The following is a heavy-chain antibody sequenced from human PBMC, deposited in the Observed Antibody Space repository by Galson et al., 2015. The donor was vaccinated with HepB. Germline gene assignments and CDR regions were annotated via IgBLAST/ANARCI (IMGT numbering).Heavy chain of an antibody. V-gene: IGHV1-18*04. Sequence: SVKVSCKASGYTFTDYDISWVRQAPGQGLEWVGWISAYSGNTNYAQKLQGRVTMTTDTSTSTAYMELSSLRFDDTAGYYCARRWSSTSCRFHYWGQVTLFTVSS. D-gene: IGHD2-2*01. CDR2: ISAYSGNT. CDR3: ARRWSSTSCRFHY. CDR1: GYTFTDYD. J-gene: IGHJ4*02.